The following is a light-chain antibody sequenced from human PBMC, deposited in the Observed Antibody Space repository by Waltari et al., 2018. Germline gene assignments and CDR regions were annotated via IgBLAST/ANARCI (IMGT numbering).Light chain of an antibody. V-gene: IGKV3-20*01. CDR1: QSVSSN. CDR2: GAF. J-gene: IGKJ4*01. Sequence: VILPQYPATLSLSTGDRDTLSCRASQSVSSNLAWYQQKPGQAPRLLIYGAFRRATGIPDRFSGSGSGTDFTLTISSLEPEDFAVSYCQNYSSSPLTFGGGTKVEIK. CDR3: QNYSSSPLT.